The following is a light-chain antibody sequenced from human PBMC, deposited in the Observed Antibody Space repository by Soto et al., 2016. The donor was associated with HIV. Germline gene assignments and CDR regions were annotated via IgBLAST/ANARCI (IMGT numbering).Light chain of an antibody. CDR2: AAM. J-gene: IGKJ4*01. Sequence: DIQMTQSPSSLSGSIGDRASIACRASLDIYNYLAWYQQKPGKVPRLLISAAMNLESGVPSRFRGSGSGTEFTLTITSLQPEDIATYYCQKYNGVITFGGGTKVEI. V-gene: IGKV1-27*01. CDR1: LDIYNY. CDR3: QKYNGVIT.